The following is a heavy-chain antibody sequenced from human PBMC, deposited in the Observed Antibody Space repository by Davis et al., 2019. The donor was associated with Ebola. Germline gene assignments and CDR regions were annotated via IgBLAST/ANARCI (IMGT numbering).Heavy chain of an antibody. CDR1: GYTFTSYD. CDR3: ARAHARAQATTSVVGVYYHGLDV. Sequence: AASVKVSCKASGYTFTSYDINWVRQATGQGLEWMGWMNPNSGNTGYAQKFQGRVTMTRDTSITTAYMELSSLRSEDMAVYYCARAHARAQATTSVVGVYYHGLDVWGQGTTVTVSS. V-gene: IGHV1-8*01. J-gene: IGHJ6*02. D-gene: IGHD5-12*01. CDR2: MNPNSGNT.